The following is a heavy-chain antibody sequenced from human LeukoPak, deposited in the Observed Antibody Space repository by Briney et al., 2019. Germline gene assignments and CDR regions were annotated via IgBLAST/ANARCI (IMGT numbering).Heavy chain of an antibody. V-gene: IGHV3-21*01. Sequence: GGSLRLSCAASGFTFSSYSMNWVRQAPGKGLEWVSSISSSSSYIYYADSVKGRFTISRDNAKNSLYLQMNSLRAEDTAVCYCAREACSGGSCYSLGAFDIWGQGTMVTVSS. J-gene: IGHJ3*02. D-gene: IGHD2-15*01. CDR1: GFTFSSYS. CDR2: ISSSSSYI. CDR3: AREACSGGSCYSLGAFDI.